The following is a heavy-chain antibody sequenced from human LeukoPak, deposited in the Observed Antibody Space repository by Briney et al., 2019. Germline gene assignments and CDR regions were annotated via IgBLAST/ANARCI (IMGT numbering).Heavy chain of an antibody. CDR3: ARLFLPRATQGVTWYYMDV. J-gene: IGHJ6*03. CDR1: GGSFSGYY. V-gene: IGHV4-34*01. CDR2: INHSGST. D-gene: IGHD4-11*01. Sequence: SETLSLTCAVYGGSFSGYYWSWIRQPPGKGLEWIGEINHSGSTNYNPSLKSRVTISVDTSKNQFSLKLSSVTAADTAVYYCARLFLPRATQGVTWYYMDVWGKGTTVTISS.